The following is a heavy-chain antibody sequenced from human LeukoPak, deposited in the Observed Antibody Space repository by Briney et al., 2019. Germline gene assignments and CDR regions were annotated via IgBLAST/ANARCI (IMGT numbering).Heavy chain of an antibody. J-gene: IGHJ5*02. CDR1: GYTFTGYY. CDR3: ARNRVVVPAAKASWFDP. Sequence: ASVKVSCKASGYTFTGYYMYWVRQAPGQGLEWMGWINPNSGGTNQAQTFQGRVTITRDTAISTAYMELSRLRSDDTAVYYCARNRVVVPAAKASWFDPWGQGTLVTVSS. D-gene: IGHD2-2*01. V-gene: IGHV1-2*02. CDR2: INPNSGGT.